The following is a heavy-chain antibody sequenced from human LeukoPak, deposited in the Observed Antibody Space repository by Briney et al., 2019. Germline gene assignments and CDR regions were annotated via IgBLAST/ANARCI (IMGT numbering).Heavy chain of an antibody. J-gene: IGHJ4*02. CDR3: ARGTYYYDSSGRRGVRFDY. CDR1: GGSISSGDYY. CDR2: IYYSGST. D-gene: IGHD3-22*01. V-gene: IGHV4-30-4*02. Sequence: SETLSLTCTVSGGSISSGDYYWSWIRQPPGKGLEWIGYIYYSGSTYYNPSLKSRVTISVDTSKNQFSLKLSSVTAADTAVYYCARGTYYYDSSGRRGVRFDYWGQGTLVTVSS.